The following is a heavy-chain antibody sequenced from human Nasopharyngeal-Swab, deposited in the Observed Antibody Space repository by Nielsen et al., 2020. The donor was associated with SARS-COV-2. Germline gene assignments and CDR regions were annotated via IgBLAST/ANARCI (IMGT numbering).Heavy chain of an antibody. J-gene: IGHJ3*02. CDR2: IWYDGSNK. V-gene: IGHV3-33*01. D-gene: IGHD1-26*01. CDR3: ARDPIPAGGSDGFDI. CDR1: GFTFSSYG. Sequence: GGSLRLSCAASGFTFSSYGMHWVRQAPGKGLEWVAVIWYDGSNKYYADSVKGRFTIPRDNAKNSLYLQMNSLRAEDTAVYYCARDPIPAGGSDGFDIWGQGTMVTVSS.